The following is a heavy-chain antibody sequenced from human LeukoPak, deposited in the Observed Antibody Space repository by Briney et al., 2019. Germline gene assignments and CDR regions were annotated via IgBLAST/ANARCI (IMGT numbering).Heavy chain of an antibody. D-gene: IGHD3-10*01. J-gene: IGHJ4*02. Sequence: KPSETLSLTCAVYGGSFSGYYWSWIRQPPGKGLEWIGEINHSGSTNYNPSLKSRVTISVDTSKNQFSLKPSSVTAADTAVYYCASSTDIMGSGSYSVHWGQGTLVTVSS. CDR1: GGSFSGYY. V-gene: IGHV4-34*01. CDR3: ASSTDIMGSGSYSVH. CDR2: INHSGST.